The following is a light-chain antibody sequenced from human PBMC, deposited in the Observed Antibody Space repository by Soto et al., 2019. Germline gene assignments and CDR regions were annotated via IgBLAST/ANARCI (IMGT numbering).Light chain of an antibody. CDR3: SSHAGSSVV. V-gene: IGLV2-11*01. Sequence: QSVLTQPASVSGSPGQSITISCTGTSSDVGAYNYVSWYQQHPGKAPKLMIYDVTTRPSGVPDRFSGSKSGNTASLTISGLQAEDEADYYCSSHAGSSVVFGTGTKVTV. CDR2: DVT. CDR1: SSDVGAYNY. J-gene: IGLJ1*01.